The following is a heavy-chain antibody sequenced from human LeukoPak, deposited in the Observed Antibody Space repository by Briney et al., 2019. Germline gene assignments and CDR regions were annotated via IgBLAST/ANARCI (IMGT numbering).Heavy chain of an antibody. CDR1: GYTFTSYG. V-gene: IGHV1-18*01. D-gene: IGHD3-22*01. Sequence: ASVKVSCKAFGYTFTSYGISWVRQAPGQGLEWMGWISAYNGNTNYAQKLQGRVTMTTDTSTSTAYMELRSLRSDDTAVYYCAKVSDYYDSSGYNDWGQGTLVTVFS. J-gene: IGHJ4*02. CDR2: ISAYNGNT. CDR3: AKVSDYYDSSGYND.